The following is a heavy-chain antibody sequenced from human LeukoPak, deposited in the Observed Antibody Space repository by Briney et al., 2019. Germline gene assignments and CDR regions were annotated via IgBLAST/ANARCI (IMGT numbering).Heavy chain of an antibody. CDR2: IGTAGDT. CDR3: ARVTNPYYYDSSGYNDY. Sequence: GGSLRLSCAASGFTFSSYDMHWVRQATGKGLEWVSAIGTAGDTYYPGSVKGRFTISRDNAKNSLYLQMNSLRAEDTALYYCARVTNPYYYDSSGYNDYWGQGTLVTVSS. V-gene: IGHV3-13*01. CDR1: GFTFSSYD. J-gene: IGHJ4*02. D-gene: IGHD3-22*01.